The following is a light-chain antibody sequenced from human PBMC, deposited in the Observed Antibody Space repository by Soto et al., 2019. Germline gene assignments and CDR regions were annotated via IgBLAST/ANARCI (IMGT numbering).Light chain of an antibody. CDR3: QQYNIWPPIT. V-gene: IGKV3-15*01. CDR1: QSVSSS. CDR2: GAS. J-gene: IGKJ4*01. Sequence: DIVMTQSPATLSVSPGERATLSCRASQSVSSSLAWYQQNPGQAPRLLIYGASTRATGIPARFSGSGSGTEFTLTISGLQSEDFAVYYCQQYNIWPPITFGGGTKVEIK.